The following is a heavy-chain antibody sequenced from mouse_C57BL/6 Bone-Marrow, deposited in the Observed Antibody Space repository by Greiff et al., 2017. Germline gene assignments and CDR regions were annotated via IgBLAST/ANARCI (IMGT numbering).Heavy chain of an antibody. J-gene: IGHJ3*01. V-gene: IGHV1-69*01. CDR2: IDPSDSYT. CDR1: GYTFTSYW. CDR3: ARPAYYDYWFAY. D-gene: IGHD2-4*01. Sequence: QVQLQQPGAELVIPGASVKLSCKASGYTFTSYWMHWVKPRPGQGLEWIGEIDPSDSYTNYNQKFKGKSTLTVDKSSSTAYMQLSSLTSEDSAVYYCARPAYYDYWFAYWGQGTLVTVSA.